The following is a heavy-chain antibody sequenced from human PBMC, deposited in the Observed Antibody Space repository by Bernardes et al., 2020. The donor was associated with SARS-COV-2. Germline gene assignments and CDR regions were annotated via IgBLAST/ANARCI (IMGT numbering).Heavy chain of an antibody. CDR3: ARMGTSRELDY. Sequence: SETLSLTCAVSGDSTSRNGYYWSWIRQQPGKGLEWIGYIYYSGDNYYAPSLKSRVAMSVDTSKNRFSLRLNSVTAADTAVYFCARMGTSRELDYWGQGALVTVSS. CDR2: IYYSGDN. CDR1: GDSTSRNGYY. J-gene: IGHJ4*02. V-gene: IGHV4-31*11. D-gene: IGHD1-7*01.